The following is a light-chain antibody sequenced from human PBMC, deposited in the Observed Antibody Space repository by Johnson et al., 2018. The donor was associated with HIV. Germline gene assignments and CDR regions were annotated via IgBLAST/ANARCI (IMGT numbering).Light chain of an antibody. J-gene: IGLJ1*01. Sequence: QSVLTQPPSVSAAPGQKVTISRSGSSSTIGNNYVSWYQVLPGTAPKLLIYKNNKRPPGIPDRFSGSKSGTSATLGLTGLQNGDEADYYCGTWDNSLSAHFVFGSGTKITVL. CDR3: GTWDNSLSAHFV. CDR2: KNN. CDR1: SSTIGNNY. V-gene: IGLV1-51*02.